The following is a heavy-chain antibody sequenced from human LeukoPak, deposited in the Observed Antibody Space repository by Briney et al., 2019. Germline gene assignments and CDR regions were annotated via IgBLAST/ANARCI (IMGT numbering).Heavy chain of an antibody. CDR1: GFTFSRCG. Sequence: GGSLRLSCAASGFTFSRCGMTWVRQAPGRGLEWVSSISGSDDGTYYADSVKGRFTISRDNSKNTVYLQMNSLSAEDTAIYYCAKRGPIYSATPGNYFDHWGQGTLVTVSS. CDR2: ISGSDDGT. D-gene: IGHD3-10*01. V-gene: IGHV3-23*01. CDR3: AKRGPIYSATPGNYFDH. J-gene: IGHJ4*02.